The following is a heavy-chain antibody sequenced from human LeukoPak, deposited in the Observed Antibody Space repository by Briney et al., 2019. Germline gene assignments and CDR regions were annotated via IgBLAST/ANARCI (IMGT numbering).Heavy chain of an antibody. D-gene: IGHD1-7*01. Sequence: GGSLRLSCAASGFTFSSYTMNWVRQAPGKGLEWVSSITSSSNYFYYADSLKGRFTISRDNARNSLYLQMNSLRAEDTAVYYCARDSEGVTGTTSWFDPWGQGTLVTVSS. CDR1: GFTFSSYT. CDR3: ARDSEGVTGTTSWFDP. J-gene: IGHJ5*02. V-gene: IGHV3-21*01. CDR2: ITSSSNYF.